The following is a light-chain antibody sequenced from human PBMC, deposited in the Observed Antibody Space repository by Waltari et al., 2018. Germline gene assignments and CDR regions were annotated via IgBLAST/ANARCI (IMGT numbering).Light chain of an antibody. J-gene: IGLJ3*02. CDR1: SSAVGGYNY. V-gene: IGLV2-8*01. CDR2: EVN. CDR3: SSYAGSNHLV. Sequence: QSALTQPPSASASPGQSVPIPCTGTSSAVGGYNYVSWYQHHPGKAPNLMVYEVNKRPSGVPDRFSGSKSGNTASLTVSGLQAEDESDYYCSSYAGSNHLVFGGGTKLTVL.